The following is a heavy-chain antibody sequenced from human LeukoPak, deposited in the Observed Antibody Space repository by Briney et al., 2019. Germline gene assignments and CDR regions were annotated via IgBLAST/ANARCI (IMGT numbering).Heavy chain of an antibody. CDR1: GFTFSSYA. J-gene: IGHJ6*02. V-gene: IGHV3-30*01. CDR2: ISYDGSNK. CDR3: ARGQRRYCSGGSCYSGGYYYYYGMDV. D-gene: IGHD2-15*01. Sequence: GGSLRLSCAASGFTFSSYAMHWVRQAPGKGLEWVAVISYDGSNKYYADSVKGRFTISRDNSKNTLYLQMNSLRAEDTAVYYCARGQRRYCSGGSCYSGGYYYYYGMDVWGQGTTVTVSS.